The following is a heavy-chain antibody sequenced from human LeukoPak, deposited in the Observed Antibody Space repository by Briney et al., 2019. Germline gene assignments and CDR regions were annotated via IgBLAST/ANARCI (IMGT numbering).Heavy chain of an antibody. D-gene: IGHD2/OR15-2a*01. CDR1: GYRFISDW. CDR3: ARHYKDDDTTFEVFDI. J-gene: IGHJ3*02. V-gene: IGHV5-51*01. CDR2: IDPSDSQI. Sequence: GESLKISCKGSGYRFISDWIAWVRQKPGKGLEWMGMIDPSDSQIRYDPSFQGQVTLSGDKSINIFYLQWSSLKASDTAMYYCARHYKDDDTTFEVFDIWGQGKMVPVS.